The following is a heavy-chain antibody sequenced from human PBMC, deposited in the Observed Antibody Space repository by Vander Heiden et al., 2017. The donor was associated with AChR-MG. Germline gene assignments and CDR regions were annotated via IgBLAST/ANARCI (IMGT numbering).Heavy chain of an antibody. CDR2: ISSSSSSI. CDR3: ARYKGEAPRGAFDI. Sequence: EVQLVESGGGLVQPGGPLRLSCAAPGFTFSSYGMTWVRQAPGQGLEWVSDISSSSSSIYYADSVKGRFTISRDNAKNSLYLQMNSLRAGDTAMYYCARYKGEAPRGAFDISGQGTVVAVSS. V-gene: IGHV3-48*01. J-gene: IGHJ3*02. CDR1: GFTFSSYG. D-gene: IGHD1-20*01.